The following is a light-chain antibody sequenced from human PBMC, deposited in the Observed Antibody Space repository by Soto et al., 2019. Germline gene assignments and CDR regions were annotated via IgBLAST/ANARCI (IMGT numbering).Light chain of an antibody. V-gene: IGKV3-20*01. Sequence: EIVLTQSPGTLSLSPGERATLSCRASQSVSSSYLAWYQQKPGQAPRLLIYGASSRATGIPDRFSGSGSGTDFTLTISRREPADFAVYYCQQYGSSPLTFGGGTKVDIK. CDR1: QSVSSSY. CDR3: QQYGSSPLT. CDR2: GAS. J-gene: IGKJ4*01.